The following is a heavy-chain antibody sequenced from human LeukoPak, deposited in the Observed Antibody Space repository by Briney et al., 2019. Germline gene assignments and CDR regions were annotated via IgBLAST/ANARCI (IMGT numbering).Heavy chain of an antibody. V-gene: IGHV1-69*13. Sequence: GASVKVSCKASGGTFSSYAISWVRQAPGQGLEWMGGIIPIFGTANYAQKFQGRVTITADESTSTAYMELSSLRSEDTAVYYCARGRGYCSSTSCYNGFDPWGQGTLVTVSS. CDR3: ARGRGYCSSTSCYNGFDP. D-gene: IGHD2-2*02. CDR1: GGTFSSYA. CDR2: IIPIFGTA. J-gene: IGHJ5*02.